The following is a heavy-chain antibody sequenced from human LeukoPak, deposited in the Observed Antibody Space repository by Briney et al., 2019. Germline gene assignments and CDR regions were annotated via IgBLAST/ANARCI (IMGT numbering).Heavy chain of an antibody. D-gene: IGHD3-3*01. V-gene: IGHV1-2*02. CDR2: IHPDTGGT. CDR3: AREGVQDNKSFDY. CDR1: GYTFTGFY. J-gene: IGHJ4*02. Sequence: GASVKVSCKASGYTFTGFYFHWMRQAPGQGLEWVGCIHPDTGGTNYAQNFQGRVTMTRDTSISTAYMELDRLRSDDTAIYYCAREGVQDNKSFDYWGQGTLVTVSS.